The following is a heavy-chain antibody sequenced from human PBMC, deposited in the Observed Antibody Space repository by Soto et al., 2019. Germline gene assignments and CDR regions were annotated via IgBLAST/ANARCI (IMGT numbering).Heavy chain of an antibody. CDR3: ANKIGATTNYYYYGMDV. CDR1: GGSISSGSYY. D-gene: IGHD5-12*01. Sequence: SETLSLTCTVSGGSISSGSYYWGWIRQPPGKGLEWIGSIYYSGSTYYNPSLKSRVTISVDTSKNQFSLKLSSVTAADTAVYYCANKIGATTNYYYYGMDVWGQGTTVTVSS. J-gene: IGHJ6*02. V-gene: IGHV4-39*01. CDR2: IYYSGST.